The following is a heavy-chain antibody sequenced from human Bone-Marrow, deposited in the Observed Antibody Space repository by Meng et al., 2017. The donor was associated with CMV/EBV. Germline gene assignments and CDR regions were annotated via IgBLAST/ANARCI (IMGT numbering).Heavy chain of an antibody. V-gene: IGHV1-69*10. J-gene: IGHJ6*02. D-gene: IGHD2-2*02. CDR3: TSGGSPMDIVAVPDALRGYYYGMDV. CDR1: GGTFSSYA. Sequence: SVKVSCKASGGTFSSYAISWVRQAPGQGLEWMGGIIPNLGTANYAQKFQGRVTITADKSTSTAYMELSSLRSEDTAVYYRTSGGSPMDIVAVPDALRGYYYGMDVWGQGTTVTVSS. CDR2: IIPNLGTA.